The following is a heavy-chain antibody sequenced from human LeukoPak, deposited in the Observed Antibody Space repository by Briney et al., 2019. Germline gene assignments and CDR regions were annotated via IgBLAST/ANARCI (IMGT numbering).Heavy chain of an antibody. CDR3: ARGTTVTTWGGNWFDP. CDR2: IYYSGST. Sequence: SETLSLTCTVSGGSISSYYWSWIRQPPGKGLEWIGYIYYSGSTNYNPSLKSRVIISVDTSKNQFSLKLSPVTAADTAVYYCARGTTVTTWGGNWFDPWGQGTLVTVSS. CDR1: GGSISSYY. J-gene: IGHJ5*02. D-gene: IGHD4-17*01. V-gene: IGHV4-59*01.